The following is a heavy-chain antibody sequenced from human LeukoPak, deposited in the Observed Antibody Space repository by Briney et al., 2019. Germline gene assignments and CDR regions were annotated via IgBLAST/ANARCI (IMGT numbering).Heavy chain of an antibody. J-gene: IGHJ4*02. CDR1: GGTFSSYA. V-gene: IGHV1-69*13. Sequence: ASVKVSCKASGGTFSSYAISWVRQAPGQGLEWMGGIIPIFGTANYAQKFQGRVTITADESTSTAYMELSSLRSEDTAVYYCARRFSGSGSPITYWGQGTLVTVSS. D-gene: IGHD3-10*01. CDR3: ARRFSGSGSPITY. CDR2: IIPIFGTA.